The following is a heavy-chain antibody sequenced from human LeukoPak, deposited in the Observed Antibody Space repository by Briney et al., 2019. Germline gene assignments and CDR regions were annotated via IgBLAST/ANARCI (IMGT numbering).Heavy chain of an antibody. CDR2: IYYSGSS. V-gene: IGHV4-31*03. CDR3: ARNRDGYNSFDY. J-gene: IGHJ4*02. Sequence: SETLSLTCTVSGGSLKNGGYYWSWIRQHPGKCLEWIGYIYYSGSSYYNPSLRSRVTISVDTSKNHFSLKLSSVTAADTAVYYCARNRDGYNSFDYWGQGTLVTVSS. CDR1: GGSLKNGGYY. D-gene: IGHD5-24*01.